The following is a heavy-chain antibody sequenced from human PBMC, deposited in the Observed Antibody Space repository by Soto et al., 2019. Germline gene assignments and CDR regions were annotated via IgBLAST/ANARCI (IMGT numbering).Heavy chain of an antibody. Sequence: QVQLVQSGAEVKKPGSSVKVSCKASGGTFSSYTISWVRQAPGQGLEWMGRIIPILGIANYAQKFQGRVTITADKSTSTAYMELSSLRSEDTAVYYCAREVGYCSGGSCYSVWGQGNLVTVSS. CDR1: GGTFSSYT. CDR3: AREVGYCSGGSCYSV. CDR2: IIPILGIA. V-gene: IGHV1-69*08. J-gene: IGHJ4*02. D-gene: IGHD2-15*01.